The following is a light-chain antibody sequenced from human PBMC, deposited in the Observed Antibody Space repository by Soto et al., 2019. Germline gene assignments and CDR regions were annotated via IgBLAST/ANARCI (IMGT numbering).Light chain of an antibody. Sequence: EIVLTQSPGTLSLSPGERATLSCRASQSVSSSYLAWYQQKPGQAPRLLIYGASSRATGIPDRFSGSGSGTDFTLTIIRLEHEDFAVYYCQQYGSSQTWTFGQGTKVEIK. J-gene: IGKJ1*01. CDR1: QSVSSSY. V-gene: IGKV3-20*01. CDR2: GAS. CDR3: QQYGSSQTWT.